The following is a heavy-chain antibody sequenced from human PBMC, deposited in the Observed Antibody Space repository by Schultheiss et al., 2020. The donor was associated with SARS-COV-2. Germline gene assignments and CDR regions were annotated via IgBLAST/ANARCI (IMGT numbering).Heavy chain of an antibody. CDR3: ARDRYASSGWYFDY. Sequence: GGSLRLSCAASGFTFSSYEMNWVRQAPGKGLEWVAVISYDGSNKYYADSVKGRFTISRDNSKNTLYLQMNSLRAEDTAVYYCARDRYASSGWYFDYWGQGTLVTVSS. CDR1: GFTFSSYE. CDR2: ISYDGSNK. D-gene: IGHD6-19*01. J-gene: IGHJ4*02. V-gene: IGHV3-30*04.